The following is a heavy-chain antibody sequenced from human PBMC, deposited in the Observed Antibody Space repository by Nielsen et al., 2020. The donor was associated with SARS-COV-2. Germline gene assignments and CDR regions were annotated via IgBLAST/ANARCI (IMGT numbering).Heavy chain of an antibody. J-gene: IGHJ4*02. D-gene: IGHD6-13*01. V-gene: IGHV3-23*01. CDR3: ARMGGYSSSWYGGDY. CDR1: GFTFSSYA. Sequence: GESLKISCAASGFTFSSYAMSWVRQAPGKGLEWVSAISGSGGSTYYADSVKGRFTISRDNSKNTLYLQMNSLRAEDTAVYYCARMGGYSSSWYGGDYWGQGTLVTVSS. CDR2: ISGSGGST.